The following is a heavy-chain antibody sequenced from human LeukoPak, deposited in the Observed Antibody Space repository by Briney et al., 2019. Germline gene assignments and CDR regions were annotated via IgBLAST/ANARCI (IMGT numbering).Heavy chain of an antibody. J-gene: IGHJ4*02. D-gene: IGHD5-12*01. CDR2: IFHSGDT. CDR3: ARGGYSRGTFDF. CDR1: GGSISSSSYY. V-gene: IGHV4-61*01. Sequence: PSETLSLTCTVSGGSISSSSYYWSWLRQPPGKGLEWIGYIFHSGDTNSNPSLKSRVTISVDTSKNQFSLSLRSLTAADTAVYFCARGGYSRGTFDFWGQGTLVAVSS.